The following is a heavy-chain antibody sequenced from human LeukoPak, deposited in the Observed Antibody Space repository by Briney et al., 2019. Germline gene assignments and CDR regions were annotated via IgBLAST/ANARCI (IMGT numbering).Heavy chain of an antibody. D-gene: IGHD3-10*01. CDR3: ASPCYYASGSFDV. CDR2: IYSGGGT. Sequence: GGSLRLSCAASGFTVSSNYISWVRQAPGKGLEWVSVIYSGGGTNYADSVKGRFTISRDNSKNTLYLQMNSLRAEDTAVYYCASPCYYASGSFDVWGQGTLVTVSS. V-gene: IGHV3-53*01. J-gene: IGHJ4*02. CDR1: GFTVSSNY.